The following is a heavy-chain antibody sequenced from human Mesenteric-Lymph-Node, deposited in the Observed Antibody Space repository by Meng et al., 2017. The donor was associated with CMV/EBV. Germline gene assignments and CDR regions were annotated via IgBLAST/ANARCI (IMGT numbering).Heavy chain of an antibody. V-gene: IGHV3-30*04. CDR2: ISYDENNI. CDR1: GFTFSTYD. CDR3: ARAGYSYRYYYGMDV. D-gene: IGHD5-18*01. Sequence: GSLRLSCAASGFTFSTYDMHWVRQAPGKGLEWVTIISYDENNIFYADSLKGRFTVSRDNSKNTLYLQMNSLRPEDTAVYYCARAGYSYRYYYGMDVWGQGTTVTVSS. J-gene: IGHJ6*02.